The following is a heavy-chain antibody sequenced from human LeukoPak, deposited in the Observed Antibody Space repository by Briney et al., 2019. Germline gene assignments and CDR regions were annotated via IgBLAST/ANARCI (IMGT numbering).Heavy chain of an antibody. D-gene: IGHD4-11*01. Sequence: GSLRLSCAASGFTFSSYSMNWVRQAPGKGLEWVSSISSSSSYIYYADSMKGRFTISRDNAKNPLYLQMNSLRAEDTAVYYCARDPYSGLFDYWGQGTLITVSS. CDR3: ARDPYSGLFDY. J-gene: IGHJ4*02. V-gene: IGHV3-21*01. CDR2: ISSSSSYI. CDR1: GFTFSSYS.